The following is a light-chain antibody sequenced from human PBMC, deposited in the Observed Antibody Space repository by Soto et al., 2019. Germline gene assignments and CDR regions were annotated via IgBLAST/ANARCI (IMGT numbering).Light chain of an antibody. CDR3: CSHAGNHVV. J-gene: IGLJ2*01. V-gene: IGLV2-8*01. Sequence: QSALAQPPSASGSPGQSVTISCTGTSSDIGAYEYVSWYQQHPGKAPKLLIYEVNKRPSGVPDRSSGSKSGNTASLIISGLQAEDEADYYCCSHAGNHVVFGGGTKLTVL. CDR1: SSDIGAYEY. CDR2: EVN.